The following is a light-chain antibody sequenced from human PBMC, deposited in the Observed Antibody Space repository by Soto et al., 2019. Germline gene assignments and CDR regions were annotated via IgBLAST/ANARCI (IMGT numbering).Light chain of an antibody. CDR3: CSYTTSSTYV. V-gene: IGLV2-14*03. Sequence: QSVLTQPASVSGSPGQSIAIPCTGTSSDVGGYNYVSWYQQHPGKAPELMIYDVNNRPSGVSNRFSGSKSGNTASLTISGLQAEDEADYYCCSYTTSSTYVLGTGTKVTVL. CDR1: SSDVGGYNY. CDR2: DVN. J-gene: IGLJ1*01.